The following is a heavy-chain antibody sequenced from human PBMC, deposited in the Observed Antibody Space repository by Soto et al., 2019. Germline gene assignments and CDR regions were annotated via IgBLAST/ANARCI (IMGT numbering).Heavy chain of an antibody. J-gene: IGHJ4*02. Sequence: VQLVQSGAEEKKPGASVKVSCKASGYTFTSYAMHWVRQAPGQRLEWMGWINAGNGNTKYSQKFQGRVTITRDTSASTAYMELSSLRSEDTAVYYCARAIVVVTPPDYWGQGTLVTVSS. V-gene: IGHV1-3*05. CDR2: INAGNGNT. CDR3: ARAIVVVTPPDY. CDR1: GYTFTSYA. D-gene: IGHD3-22*01.